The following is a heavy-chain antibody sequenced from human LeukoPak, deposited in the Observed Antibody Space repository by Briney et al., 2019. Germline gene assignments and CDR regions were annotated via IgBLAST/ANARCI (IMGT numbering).Heavy chain of an antibody. Sequence: GRSLRLSCAASGFTFSSYAMHWVRQAPGKGLEWVAVISYDGSNKYYADSVKGRFTISRDNSKNTLYLQMNSLRAEDTAVYYCASSATSLDAFDIWGQGTMVTVS. CDR3: ASSATSLDAFDI. D-gene: IGHD5-12*01. CDR2: ISYDGSNK. J-gene: IGHJ3*02. V-gene: IGHV3-30-3*01. CDR1: GFTFSSYA.